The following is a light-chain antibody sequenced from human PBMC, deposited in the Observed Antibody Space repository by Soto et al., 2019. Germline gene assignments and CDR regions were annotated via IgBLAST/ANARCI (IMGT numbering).Light chain of an antibody. CDR2: QAS. CDR1: HILFNW. V-gene: IGKV1-5*03. Sequence: DIPMTHDASTLSASLGGRVNIISRGRHILFNWLAWYPQTPRKHPKLLIRQASMLEGGVPSRFSGGGSETDITLTIRIIPSEVFALYYCQQYQNLWTFGQGAKVHIK. J-gene: IGKJ1*01. CDR3: QQYQNLWT.